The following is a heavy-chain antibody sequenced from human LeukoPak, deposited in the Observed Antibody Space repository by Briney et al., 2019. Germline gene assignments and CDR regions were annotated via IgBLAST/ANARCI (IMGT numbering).Heavy chain of an antibody. D-gene: IGHD1-7*01. J-gene: IGHJ4*02. CDR2: IYHSGST. CDR3: ARDPLAGTSPY. Sequence: SETLSLTCTVSGYSISSGYYWGWIRQPPGKGLEWIGSIYHSGSTYYNPSLKNRVTISVDTSKNQFSLKLSSVTAADTAVYYCARDPLAGTSPYWGQGTLVTVSS. V-gene: IGHV4-38-2*02. CDR1: GYSISSGYY.